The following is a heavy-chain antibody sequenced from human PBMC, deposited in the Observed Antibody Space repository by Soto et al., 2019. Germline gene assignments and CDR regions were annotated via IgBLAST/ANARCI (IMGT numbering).Heavy chain of an antibody. D-gene: IGHD2-21*02. CDR3: AEHTDCGGDCYYDAFDI. CDR1: GGSISSYY. Sequence: QVQLQESGPGLVKPSETLSLTCTVSGGSISSYYWSWIRQPPGKGLEWIGYIYYSGSTNYNPSLKSRVTIAVGTSKNQCSRKLSSVTAADTAGYYCAEHTDCGGDCYYDAFDIWCQGTMVTVSS. V-gene: IGHV4-59*08. J-gene: IGHJ3*02. CDR2: IYYSGST.